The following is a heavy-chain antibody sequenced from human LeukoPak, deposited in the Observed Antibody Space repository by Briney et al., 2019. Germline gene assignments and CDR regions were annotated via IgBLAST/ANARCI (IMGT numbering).Heavy chain of an antibody. Sequence: SETLSLTCTVSGGSISSYYWSWIRQPAGKGLEWIGRIYTSGSTNYNPSLKSRVTMSVDTSKNQFSLKLSSVTAADTAVYYCARDRGKPARPNPYYFDYWGQGTLVTVSS. CDR3: ARDRGKPARPNPYYFDY. J-gene: IGHJ4*02. CDR2: IYTSGST. V-gene: IGHV4-4*07. CDR1: GGSISSYY. D-gene: IGHD6-6*01.